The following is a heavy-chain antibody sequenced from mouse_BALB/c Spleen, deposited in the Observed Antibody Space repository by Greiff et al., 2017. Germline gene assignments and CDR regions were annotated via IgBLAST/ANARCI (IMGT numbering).Heavy chain of an antibody. CDR3: ARDGDYYGSRSWYFDV. Sequence: EVKLQESGGGLVQPGGSLKLSCAASGFTFSSYGMSWVRQTPDKRLELVATINSNGGSTYYPDSVKGRFTISRDNAKNTLYLQMSSLKSEDTAMYYCARDGDYYGSRSWYFDVWGAGTTVTVSS. D-gene: IGHD1-1*01. CDR2: INSNGGST. CDR1: GFTFSSYG. V-gene: IGHV5-6-3*01. J-gene: IGHJ1*01.